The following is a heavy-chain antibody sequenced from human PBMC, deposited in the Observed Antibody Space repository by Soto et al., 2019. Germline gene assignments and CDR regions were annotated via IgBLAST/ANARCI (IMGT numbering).Heavy chain of an antibody. CDR2: ISAYNGNT. D-gene: IGHD3-22*01. V-gene: IGHV1-18*01. CDR3: ASPNYDGEQSEKWYCYGMDV. CDR1: GYTFTSYG. Sequence: ASVKVSCKASGYTFTSYGISWVRQAPGQGLEWMGWISAYNGNTNYAQKLQGRVTMTTDTSTSTAYMELRSLRSDDTAVYYCASPNYDGEQSEKWYCYGMDVWGQGTTVTVSS. J-gene: IGHJ6*02.